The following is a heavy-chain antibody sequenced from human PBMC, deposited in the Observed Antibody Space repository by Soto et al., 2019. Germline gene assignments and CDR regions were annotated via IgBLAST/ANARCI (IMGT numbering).Heavy chain of an antibody. J-gene: IGHJ3*02. Sequence: GGSLRLSCAASGFTLSNDWLAWVRQTPGKGLEFVGNIKPDGSTTNYMDSVKGRFSISRDNARNSLYLQMNSLRVEDTAVYYCGTDRWGGAFDTWGQGTTVTVSS. V-gene: IGHV3-7*01. CDR3: GTDRWGGAFDT. CDR2: IKPDGSTT. CDR1: GFTLSNDW. D-gene: IGHD3-10*01.